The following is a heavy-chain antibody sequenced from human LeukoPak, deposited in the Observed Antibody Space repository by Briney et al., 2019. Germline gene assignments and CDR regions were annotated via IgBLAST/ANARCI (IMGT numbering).Heavy chain of an antibody. V-gene: IGHV1-24*01. Sequence: ASVKVSFKVSGYTLTELSMHWVRQAPGKGLEWMGGFDPEDGETIYAQKFQGRVTMTEDTSTDTAYMELSSLRSEDTAVYYCAKLIVGATTDYYYGMDVWGQGTTVTVSS. CDR1: GYTLTELS. CDR3: AKLIVGATTDYYYGMDV. D-gene: IGHD1-26*01. CDR2: FDPEDGET. J-gene: IGHJ6*02.